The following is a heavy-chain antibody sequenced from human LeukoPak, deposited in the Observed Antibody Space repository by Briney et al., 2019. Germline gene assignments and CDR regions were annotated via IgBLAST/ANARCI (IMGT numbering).Heavy chain of an antibody. Sequence: ASVKVSCKASGYTFTGYYMHWVRQAPGQGLEWMGYMNPNSGKTRYAQKFQGRVTITKNTSISTAYMDLSSLRSEDTAVYYCARESLDSWGQGTLVTVSS. CDR2: MNPNSGKT. CDR3: ARESLDS. V-gene: IGHV1-8*03. J-gene: IGHJ4*02. CDR1: GYTFTGYY.